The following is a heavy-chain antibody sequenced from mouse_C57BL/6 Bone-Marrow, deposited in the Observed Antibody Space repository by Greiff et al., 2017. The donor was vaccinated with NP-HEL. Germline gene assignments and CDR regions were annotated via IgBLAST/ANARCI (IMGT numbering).Heavy chain of an antibody. CDR3: ARVTTVVPYFDV. CDR1: GYTFTDYY. Sequence: QVQLKESGPELVKPGASVKISCKASGYTFTDYYINWVKQRPGQGLEWIGWIFPGSGSTYYNEKFKGKDTLTVDKSSSTAYMLLSSLTSEDSAVYFCARVTTVVPYFDVWGTGTTVTVSS. D-gene: IGHD1-1*01. J-gene: IGHJ1*03. V-gene: IGHV1-75*01. CDR2: IFPGSGST.